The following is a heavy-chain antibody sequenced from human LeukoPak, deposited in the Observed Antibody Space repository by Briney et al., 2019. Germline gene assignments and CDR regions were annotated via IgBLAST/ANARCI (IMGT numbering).Heavy chain of an antibody. V-gene: IGHV3-30*02. CDR1: GFIFSSYG. D-gene: IGHD3-22*01. J-gene: IGHJ4*02. CDR2: IRYDGSNK. CDR3: AKSKGRSDTSGFYQDY. Sequence: PGGSLRLSCAASGFIFSSYGMNWVRQGPGKGLEWVAFIRYDGSNKYYADSVKGRFTISRDSSKNTLYLQMNSLRAEDTAVYYCAKSKGRSDTSGFYQDYWGQGTVVTVSS.